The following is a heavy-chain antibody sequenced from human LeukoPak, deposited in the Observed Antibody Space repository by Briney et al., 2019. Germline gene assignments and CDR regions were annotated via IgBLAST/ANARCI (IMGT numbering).Heavy chain of an antibody. CDR2: INHSGST. J-gene: IGHJ6*04. CDR3: ARDIMVRGVIKRSGMDV. V-gene: IGHV4-34*01. Sequence: PSETLSLACAVYGGSFSGYYWSWIRQPPGKGLEWIGEINHSGSTNYNPSLKSRVTISVDTYKNQFSLKLSSVTAADTAVYYCARDIMVRGVIKRSGMDVWGKGTTVTVSS. D-gene: IGHD3-10*01. CDR1: GGSFSGYY.